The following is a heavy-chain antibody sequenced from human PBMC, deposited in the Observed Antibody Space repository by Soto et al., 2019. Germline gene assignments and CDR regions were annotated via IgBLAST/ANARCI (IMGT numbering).Heavy chain of an antibody. CDR3: ARHEWAVAGTMYYYYMDV. CDR2: IYPGDSDT. CDR1: GYSFTSYW. D-gene: IGHD6-19*01. J-gene: IGHJ6*03. V-gene: IGHV5-51*01. Sequence: GESLKISCKGSGYSFTSYWIGWVRQMPGKGLEWMGIIYPGDSDTRYSPSFQGQVTISADKSISTAYLQWSSLKASDTAMYYCARHEWAVAGTMYYYYMDVWGKGTTVTVSS.